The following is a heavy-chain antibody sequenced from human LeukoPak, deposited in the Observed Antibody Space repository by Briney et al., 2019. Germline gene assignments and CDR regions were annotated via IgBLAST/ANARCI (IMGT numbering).Heavy chain of an antibody. J-gene: IGHJ4*02. CDR3: ATAGRWLYRFDY. D-gene: IGHD6-19*01. CDR2: ISGSGGST. V-gene: IGHV3-23*01. CDR1: GFTFSSYA. Sequence: GGSLRLSCAASGFTFSSYAMSWVRQAPGKGLEWVSAISGSGGSTYYADSVKGRFTISRDNSKNTLYLQMNSLRAEDTAVYYCATAGRWLYRFDYWGQGTLVTVSS.